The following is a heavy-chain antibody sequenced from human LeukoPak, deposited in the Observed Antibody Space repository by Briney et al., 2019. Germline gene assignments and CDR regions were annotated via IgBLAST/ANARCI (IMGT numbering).Heavy chain of an antibody. V-gene: IGHV1-24*01. Sequence: ASVKVSCKVSGYTLTELSMHWVRQAPGKGLEWMGGFDPEYGETIYAQKFQGRVTMTEDTSTDTAYMELSSLRSEDTALYYCTKGGNFYDGSGYYYAPPFDYWGQGTLVTVSS. CDR2: FDPEYGET. J-gene: IGHJ4*02. CDR1: GYTLTELS. CDR3: TKGGNFYDGSGYYYAPPFDY. D-gene: IGHD3-22*01.